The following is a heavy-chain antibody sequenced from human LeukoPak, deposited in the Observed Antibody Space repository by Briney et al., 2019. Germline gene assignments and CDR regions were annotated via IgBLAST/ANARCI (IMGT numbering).Heavy chain of an antibody. CDR1: GFTFGSYT. CDR3: ARDRYCRGGSCYFGHHYYYMDV. Sequence: GGSLRLSCAASGFTFGSYTMHWVRQAPGKGLEWVSYISSSSSTIGYADSVKGRFTISRDNAKNSLYLQMNSLRAEDTAVYYCARDRYCRGGSCYFGHHYYYMDVWGKGNTVTVSS. CDR2: ISSSSSTI. J-gene: IGHJ6*03. V-gene: IGHV3-48*01. D-gene: IGHD2-15*01.